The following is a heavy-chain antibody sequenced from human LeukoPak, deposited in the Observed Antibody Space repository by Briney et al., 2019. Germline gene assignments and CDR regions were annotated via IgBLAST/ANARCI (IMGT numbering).Heavy chain of an antibody. CDR1: GFTFSSYS. D-gene: IGHD3-10*01. V-gene: IGHV3-21*01. CDR3: AKDWGAGGSALTF. J-gene: IGHJ4*02. CDR2: ISSSSSYI. Sequence: GGSLRLSCAASGFTFSSYSMNWVRQAPGKGLEWVSSISSSSSYIYYADSVKGRFTISRDNAKNSLYLQMNSLRAEDTAVYYCAKDWGAGGSALTFWGQGTLVTVSS.